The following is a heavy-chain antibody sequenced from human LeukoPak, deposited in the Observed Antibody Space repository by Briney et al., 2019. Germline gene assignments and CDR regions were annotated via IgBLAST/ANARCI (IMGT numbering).Heavy chain of an antibody. D-gene: IGHD3-3*01. CDR3: AREEFGIFGVVINYFDY. J-gene: IGHJ4*02. Sequence: PGGSLRLSCAASGFTFSSYAMSWVRQAPGKGLEWVSSISSSSSYIYYADSVKGRFTISRDNAKNSLYLQMNSLRAEDTAVYYCAREEFGIFGVVINYFDYWGQGTLVTVSS. CDR1: GFTFSSYA. V-gene: IGHV3-21*01. CDR2: ISSSSSYI.